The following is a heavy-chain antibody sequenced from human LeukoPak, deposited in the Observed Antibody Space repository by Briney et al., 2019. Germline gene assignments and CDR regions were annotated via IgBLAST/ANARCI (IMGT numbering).Heavy chain of an antibody. CDR3: ARDKYGTTGRFDP. J-gene: IGHJ5*02. D-gene: IGHD1-7*01. CDR2: IYYSGST. Sequence: SETLSLTCTVSGGSISSYYWSWIRQPPGKGLEWIGYIYYSGSTNYNPSLKSRVTISVDTSKNQFSLKLSSVTAADTAVYYCARDKYGTTGRFDPWGQGTLVTVSS. V-gene: IGHV4-59*01. CDR1: GGSISSYY.